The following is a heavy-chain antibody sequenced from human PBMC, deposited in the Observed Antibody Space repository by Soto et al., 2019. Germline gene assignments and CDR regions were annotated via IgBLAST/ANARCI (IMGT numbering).Heavy chain of an antibody. V-gene: IGHV3-23*01. Sequence: GGSLRLSCAASGFTFRSYAMNWVRQAPGKGLEWVSAIPGSGDSTYYADSVKGRFTISRDNSKNTLYLQMNSLRAEDTAVYYCAKCGGYEYHYYMDVWGKGTTVTVSS. CDR1: GFTFRSYA. CDR2: IPGSGDST. J-gene: IGHJ6*03. CDR3: AKCGGYEYHYYMDV. D-gene: IGHD5-12*01.